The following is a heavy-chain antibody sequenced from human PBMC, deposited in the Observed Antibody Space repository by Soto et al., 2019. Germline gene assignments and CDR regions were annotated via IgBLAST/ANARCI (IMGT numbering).Heavy chain of an antibody. J-gene: IGHJ6*03. CDR2: ISSSGSTI. V-gene: IGHV3-11*01. CDR1: GFTFSDYH. Sequence: GGSLRLSCAASGFTFSDYHMSWIRQAPGKGLEWVSYISSSGSTIYYADSVKGRFTISRDNAKNSLYLQMNSLRVEDTAVYYCATCIAAAATSGWGYYYYYMDVWGKGTTVTVSS. D-gene: IGHD6-13*01. CDR3: ATCIAAAATSGWGYYYYYMDV.